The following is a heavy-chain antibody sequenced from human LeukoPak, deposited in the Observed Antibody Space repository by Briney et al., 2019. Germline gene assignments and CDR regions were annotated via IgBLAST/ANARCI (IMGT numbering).Heavy chain of an antibody. Sequence: PSETLSLTCTVSGGSIGSYYWSWIRQPPGRGLEWIGYIYYGRTTNYNPSLKSRVAISVDKSKNQFSLKLSSVTAADMAVYYCASGYCGGDCPYHAFDIWGQGTMVTVSS. CDR1: GGSIGSYY. D-gene: IGHD2-21*02. V-gene: IGHV4-59*13. J-gene: IGHJ3*02. CDR3: ASGYCGGDCPYHAFDI. CDR2: IYYGRTT.